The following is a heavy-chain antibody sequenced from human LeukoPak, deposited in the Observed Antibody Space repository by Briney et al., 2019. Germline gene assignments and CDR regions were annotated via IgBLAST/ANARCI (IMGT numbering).Heavy chain of an antibody. Sequence: SETLSLTCTVSGGSISSYYWSWIRQPPGKGLEWIGYIYHSGSTFYNPSLKSRVTISVDRSKNQFSLKLSSVTAADTAVYYCARGANPYYYDSSGYYQHWGQGTLVTVSS. J-gene: IGHJ1*01. V-gene: IGHV4-59*12. CDR3: ARGANPYYYDSSGYYQH. CDR1: GGSISSYY. D-gene: IGHD3-22*01. CDR2: IYHSGST.